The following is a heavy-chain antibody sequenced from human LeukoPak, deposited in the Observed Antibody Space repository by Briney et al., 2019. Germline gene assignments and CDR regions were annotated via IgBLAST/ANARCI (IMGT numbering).Heavy chain of an antibody. V-gene: IGHV3-48*03. Sequence: PGGSLRLSCAASGFTFSSYEMNWVRRAPGKGLEWVSYISSSGSTIYYADSVKGRFTISRDNAKNSLYLQMNSLRAEDTAVYYCARVASSSSWSYYFDYWGQGTLVTVSS. CDR1: GFTFSSYE. D-gene: IGHD6-13*01. CDR3: ARVASSSSWSYYFDY. J-gene: IGHJ4*02. CDR2: ISSSGSTI.